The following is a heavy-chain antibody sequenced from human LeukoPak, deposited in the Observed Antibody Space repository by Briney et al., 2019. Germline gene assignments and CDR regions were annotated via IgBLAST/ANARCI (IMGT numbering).Heavy chain of an antibody. CDR3: AKGDVFTPYYFDY. D-gene: IGHD2-21*01. Sequence: PGGSLRLSCAASGFTFSSYAMSWVRQAPGNGLEWVSAISGSGGSTHYADSVKGRFTISRDNSKNTLYLQMNSLRAEDTAVYYCAKGDVFTPYYFDYWGQGTLVTVSS. CDR1: GFTFSSYA. V-gene: IGHV3-23*01. CDR2: ISGSGGST. J-gene: IGHJ4*02.